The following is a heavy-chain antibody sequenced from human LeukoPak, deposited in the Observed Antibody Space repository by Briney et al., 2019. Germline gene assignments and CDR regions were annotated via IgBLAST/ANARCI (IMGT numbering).Heavy chain of an antibody. CDR1: GGSISSGDYY. V-gene: IGHV4-30-4*08. CDR3: AREAGYCSSTSCYSYPDY. CDR2: IYYSGST. Sequence: PSETLSLTCTVPGGSISSGDYYWSWIRQPPGKGLEWIGYIYYSGSTYYNPSLKSRVTISVDTSKNQFSLKLSSVTAADTAVYYCAREAGYCSSTSCYSYPDYWGQGTLVTVSS. J-gene: IGHJ4*02. D-gene: IGHD2-2*01.